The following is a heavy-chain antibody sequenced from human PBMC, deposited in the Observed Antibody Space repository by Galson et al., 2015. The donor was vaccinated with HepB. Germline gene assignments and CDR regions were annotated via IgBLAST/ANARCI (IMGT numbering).Heavy chain of an antibody. D-gene: IGHD1-26*01. CDR3: ARGGDSGSYYDDAFDI. CDR2: INPSGGST. J-gene: IGHJ3*02. CDR1: GYTFTSYY. V-gene: IGHV1-46*01. Sequence: SVKVSCKASGYTFTSYYMHWVRQAPGQGLEWMGIINPSGGSTSYAQKFQGRVTMTRDTSTSTVYMELSSLRSEDTAVYYCARGGDSGSYYDDAFDIWGQGTMVTVSS.